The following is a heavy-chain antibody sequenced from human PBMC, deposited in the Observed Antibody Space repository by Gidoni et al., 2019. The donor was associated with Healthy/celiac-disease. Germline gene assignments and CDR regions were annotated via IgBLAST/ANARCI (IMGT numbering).Heavy chain of an antibody. CDR1: GGSISSYY. D-gene: IGHD6-13*01. J-gene: IGHJ4*02. CDR3: ARRPSWPLFDY. V-gene: IGHV4-59*08. CDR2: IYYSGST. Sequence: QVQLQESGPGLVKPSETLSLTCTVSGGSISSYYWSWIRQPPGKGLEWIGYIYYSGSTNYNPSLKSRVTISVDTSKNQFSLKLSSVTAADTAVYYCARRPSWPLFDYWGQGTLVTVSS.